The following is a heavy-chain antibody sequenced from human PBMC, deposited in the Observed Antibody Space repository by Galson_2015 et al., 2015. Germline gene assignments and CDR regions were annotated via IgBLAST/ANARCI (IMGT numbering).Heavy chain of an antibody. CDR3: ARVPEPNWNYNWNWYFDL. Sequence: SVKVSCKASGGTFSSYAISWVRQAPGQGLEWMGRIIPILGIANYAQKFQGRVTITADKSTSTAYMELSSLRSEDTAVYYCARVPEPNWNYNWNWYFDLWGRGTLVTVSS. CDR1: GGTFSSYA. J-gene: IGHJ2*01. D-gene: IGHD1-7*01. V-gene: IGHV1-69*04. CDR2: IIPILGIA.